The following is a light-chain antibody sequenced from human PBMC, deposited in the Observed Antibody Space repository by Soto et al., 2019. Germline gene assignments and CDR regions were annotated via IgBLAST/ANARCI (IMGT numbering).Light chain of an antibody. Sequence: QSALTQPASVSGSPGQSITISCTGTSSDVGGYNYISWYQQHPGKAPKFIIYDVRNRPSVVSNRFSGSRSGNTASLTISGLQAEDEADYYCSSYTSSSTVIFGGGTKLTDL. V-gene: IGLV2-14*01. CDR2: DVR. J-gene: IGLJ2*01. CDR1: SSDVGGYNY. CDR3: SSYTSSSTVI.